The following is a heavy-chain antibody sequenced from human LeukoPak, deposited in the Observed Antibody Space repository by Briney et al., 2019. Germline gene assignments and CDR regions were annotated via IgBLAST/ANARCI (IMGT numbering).Heavy chain of an antibody. V-gene: IGHV3-21*01. D-gene: IGHD6-13*01. CDR1: GFTISSYS. J-gene: IGHJ4*02. Sequence: GGSLRLSCAASGFTISSYSMNWVRQAPGKGLEWVSSISSGSSHIYYADSVQGRFTISRDNAKNSLYLQMNSLRAEDTAVYYCARKVYSSSCQTTVGLDHWGQGTLVTVSS. CDR2: ISSGSSHI. CDR3: ARKVYSSSCQTTVGLDH.